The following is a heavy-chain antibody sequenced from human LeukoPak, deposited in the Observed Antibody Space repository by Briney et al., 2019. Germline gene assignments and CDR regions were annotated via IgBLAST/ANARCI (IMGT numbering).Heavy chain of an antibody. D-gene: IGHD1-26*01. V-gene: IGHV3-74*01. CDR3: GRDLGGRSGY. Sequence: GGSLRLSCAVSGFTFRAYWMHWVRQVPGEGLVWVSRINEDGSITNYADSVKGRFSISRDNAKNTLYLQMNSLRAEDAAVYYCGRDLGGRSGYWGQGTLVTVSS. CDR2: INEDGSIT. J-gene: IGHJ4*02. CDR1: GFTFRAYW.